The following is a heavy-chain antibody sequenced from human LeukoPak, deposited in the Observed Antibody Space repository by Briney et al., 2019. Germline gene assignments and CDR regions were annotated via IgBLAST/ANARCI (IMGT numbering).Heavy chain of an antibody. CDR1: VSTFTSYG. D-gene: IGHD2-15*01. V-gene: IGHV1-18*01. CDR2: ISPYIGNG. Sequence: SVKLSRTASVSTFTSYGINWVRQAPGQGPGWMGWISPYIGNGNYVKTFQGRVTFTTDTSTSTAYMELRSLRSDDTAVYFCACVRTSGHDAFDIWGQGTMVTVSS. J-gene: IGHJ3*02. CDR3: ACVRTSGHDAFDI.